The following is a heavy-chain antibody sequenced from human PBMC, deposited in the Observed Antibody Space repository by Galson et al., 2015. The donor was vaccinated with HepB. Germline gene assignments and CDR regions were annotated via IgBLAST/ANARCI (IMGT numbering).Heavy chain of an antibody. CDR2: INPSGGST. CDR1: GYTFTSYY. V-gene: IGHV1-46*01. Sequence: CKASGYTFTSYYMHWVRQAPGQGLEWMGIINPSGGSTSYAQKFQGRVTMTRNTSTSTVYMELSSLRSEDTAVYYCASSYSSSWYDPESAGGYWGQGTLVTVSS. CDR3: ASSYSSSWYDPESAGGY. J-gene: IGHJ4*02. D-gene: IGHD6-13*01.